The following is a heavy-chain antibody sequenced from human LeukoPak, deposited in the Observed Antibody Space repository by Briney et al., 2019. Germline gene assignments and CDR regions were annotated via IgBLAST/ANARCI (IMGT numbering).Heavy chain of an antibody. CDR2: MHTSGST. CDR1: GGSISGYY. CDR3: ARDGGSGWYGY. D-gene: IGHD6-19*01. J-gene: IGHJ4*02. Sequence: SETLSLTCTVSGGSISGYYWSWIRQPAGKGLEWIGRMHTSGSTNYSPSLKSRVTMSVDTSKNQFSLKLSSVTAADTAVYYCARDGGSGWYGYWGQGTLVTVSS. V-gene: IGHV4-4*07.